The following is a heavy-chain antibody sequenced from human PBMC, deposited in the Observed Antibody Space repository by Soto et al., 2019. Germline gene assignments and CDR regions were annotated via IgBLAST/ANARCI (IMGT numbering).Heavy chain of an antibody. Sequence: GWSLRLSCAASGFTFSHYAMHWVRQAPGKGLEWVALMSYDGSNEYYADSVKGRFTISRDNSKNTLYLQMNSLRAEDTAVYYCAKDGSHNFDYWGQGTLVTVSS. CDR1: GFTFSHYA. D-gene: IGHD1-26*01. V-gene: IGHV3-30*18. CDR3: AKDGSHNFDY. J-gene: IGHJ4*02. CDR2: MSYDGSNE.